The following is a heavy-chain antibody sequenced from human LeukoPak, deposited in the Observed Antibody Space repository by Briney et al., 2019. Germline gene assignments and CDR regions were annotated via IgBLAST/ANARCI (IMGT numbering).Heavy chain of an antibody. CDR1: GFTFSSYW. V-gene: IGHV3-7*03. D-gene: IGHD7-27*01. CDR2: INQDGSEK. CDR3: ARAYWGSVDY. J-gene: IGHJ4*02. Sequence: EGSLRLSCAASGFTFSSYWMSWVRQAPGKGLEWVANINQDGSEKYYVDSVKGRFTISRDNPKKSLYLQMNSLRDEDTAVYYCARAYWGSVDYWGQGTLVTVSS.